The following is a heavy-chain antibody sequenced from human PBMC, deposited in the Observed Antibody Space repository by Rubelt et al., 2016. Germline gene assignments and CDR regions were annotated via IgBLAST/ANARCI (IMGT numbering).Heavy chain of an antibody. CDR2: INHSGST. CDR1: GGSFSGYY. V-gene: IGHV4-34*01. J-gene: IGHJ4*02. Sequence: QVQLQQWGAGLLKPSETLSLTCAVYGGSFSGYYWSWIRQPPGKGLEWIGEINHSGSTNYNPSLRSRVTISVDTSKNQFSLKLSSVTAADTAVYFCARGRDLFDYGGQGTLVTVSS. CDR3: ARGRDLFDY.